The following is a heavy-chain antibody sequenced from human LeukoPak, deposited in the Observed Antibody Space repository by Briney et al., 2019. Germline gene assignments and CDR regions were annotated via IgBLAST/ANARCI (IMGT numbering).Heavy chain of an antibody. D-gene: IGHD6-13*01. CDR3: AKDLRIAAAGTALAFDI. J-gene: IGHJ3*02. CDR1: GFTFNSYW. Sequence: PGGSLRLSCEASGFTFNSYWMHWVRQAPGKGLVWVSRINTDGSSTSYADSVKGRFTISRDNAKNSLYLQMNSLRAEDTAVYYCAKDLRIAAAGTALAFDIWGQGTMVTVSS. V-gene: IGHV3-74*01. CDR2: INTDGSST.